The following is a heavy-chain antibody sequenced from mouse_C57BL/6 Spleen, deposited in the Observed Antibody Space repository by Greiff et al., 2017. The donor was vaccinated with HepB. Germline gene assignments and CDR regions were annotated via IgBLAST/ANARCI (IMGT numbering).Heavy chain of an antibody. CDR1: GYSITSGYD. CDR3: AREDYGSPFAY. D-gene: IGHD1-1*01. Sequence: EVQLQQSGPGMVKPSQSLSLTCTVTGYSITSGYDWHWIRHFPGNKLEWMGYISYSGSTNYNPSLKSRIPITHDTSKNHFFLKLHSVTTEDTATYYCAREDYGSPFAYWGQGTLVTVSA. J-gene: IGHJ3*01. V-gene: IGHV3-1*01. CDR2: ISYSGST.